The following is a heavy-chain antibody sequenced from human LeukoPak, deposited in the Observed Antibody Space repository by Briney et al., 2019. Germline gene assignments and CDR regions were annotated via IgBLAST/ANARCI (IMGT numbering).Heavy chain of an antibody. J-gene: IGHJ4*02. Sequence: GGSLRLSCAASGFTFSSYAMSWVRQAPGKGLEWVSVVSGSGSSTNYADSVKARFTISRDNSKNTLYLQMNSLRAEDTAVYYCAKEFCTNGVCRSFLDCWGQGTLVTVSS. CDR1: GFTFSSYA. CDR3: AKEFCTNGVCRSFLDC. V-gene: IGHV3-23*01. CDR2: VSGSGSST. D-gene: IGHD2-8*01.